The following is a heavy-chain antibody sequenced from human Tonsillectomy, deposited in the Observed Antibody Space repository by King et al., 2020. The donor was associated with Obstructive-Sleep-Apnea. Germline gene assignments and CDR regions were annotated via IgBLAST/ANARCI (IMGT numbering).Heavy chain of an antibody. J-gene: IGHJ6*04. V-gene: IGHV4-39*07. Sequence: QLQESGPGLVKPSETLSLTCTVSGGSISSSSYYWGWIRQPPGKGLEWIGSIYYSGSTYYNPSLKSRVTISVDTSKNQFSLKLSSVTAADTAVYYCARDKTGPPGAYYYYGMDVWGKGTTVTVSS. CDR3: ARDKTGPPGAYYYYGMDV. CDR1: GGSISSSSYY. D-gene: IGHD3-10*01. CDR2: IYYSGST.